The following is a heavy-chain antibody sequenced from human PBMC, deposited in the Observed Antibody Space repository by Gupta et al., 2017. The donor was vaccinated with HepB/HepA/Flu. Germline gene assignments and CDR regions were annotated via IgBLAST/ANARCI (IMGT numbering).Heavy chain of an antibody. D-gene: IGHD5/OR15-5a*01. CDR2: MNQDGSEI. CDR1: GFTFNTYW. Sequence: EVQLVESGGGLVQPGGSLRLSCAASGFTFNTYWMTWVRQASGKGLEWVANMNQDGSEIYYVDSVKGRFTISRDNAKNSLYLKMNSLRAEDTAVYYCARGVYAFDYWGQGTLVTVSS. V-gene: IGHV3-7*01. CDR3: ARGVYAFDY. J-gene: IGHJ4*02.